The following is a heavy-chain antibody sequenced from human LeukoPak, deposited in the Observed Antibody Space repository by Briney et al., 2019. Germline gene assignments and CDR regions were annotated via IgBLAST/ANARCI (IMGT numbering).Heavy chain of an antibody. Sequence: SETLSLTCTVSGGSISSSSYYWGWIRQPPGKGLEWIGSIYYSGSTYYNPSPKSRVTISVDTSKNQFSLKLSSVTAADTAVYYCASSGGYCSSTSCSPKYYYYYYMDVWGKGTTVTVSS. D-gene: IGHD2-2*01. CDR1: GGSISSSSYY. CDR3: ASSGGYCSSTSCSPKYYYYYYMDV. V-gene: IGHV4-39*07. J-gene: IGHJ6*03. CDR2: IYYSGST.